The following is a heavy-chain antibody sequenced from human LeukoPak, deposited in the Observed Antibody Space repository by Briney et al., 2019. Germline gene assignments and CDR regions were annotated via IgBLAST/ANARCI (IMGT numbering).Heavy chain of an antibody. D-gene: IGHD2-15*01. Sequence: GGSLRLSCAASGFSFSNSWMYWVRQGPGKGPVWVSRIKRDGTTIEYSDSVKGRFTISRDNAKNTLFLQMSSLRVEDTAVYYCAKSPCSGGSCYSSPWFDPWGQGTLVTVSS. J-gene: IGHJ5*02. CDR2: IKRDGTTI. CDR1: GFSFSNSW. V-gene: IGHV3-74*01. CDR3: AKSPCSGGSCYSSPWFDP.